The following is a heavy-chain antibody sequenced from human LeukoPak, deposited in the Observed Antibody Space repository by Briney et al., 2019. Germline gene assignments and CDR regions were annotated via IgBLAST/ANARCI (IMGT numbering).Heavy chain of an antibody. CDR3: ASGQYYDSSGYPPAEYFQH. CDR1: GGSISSYY. J-gene: IGHJ1*01. V-gene: IGHV4-59*01. D-gene: IGHD3-22*01. Sequence: SETLSLTCTVSGGSISSYYWSWIRQPPGKGLEWIGYTYYSGSTNYNPSLKSRVTISVDTSKNQFSLKLSSVTAADTAVYYCASGQYYDSSGYPPAEYFQHWGQGTLVTVSS. CDR2: TYYSGST.